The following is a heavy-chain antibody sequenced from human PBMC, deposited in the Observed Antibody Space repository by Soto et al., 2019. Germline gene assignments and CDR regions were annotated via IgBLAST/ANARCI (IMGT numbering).Heavy chain of an antibody. CDR3: ARVAVVYSSGWYFGAFDI. J-gene: IGHJ3*02. D-gene: IGHD6-19*01. Sequence: SQTLSLTCAISGDSVSSNSAAWNWIRQSPSRGLEWLGRTYYRSKWYNDYAVSVKSRITINPDTSKNQFSLQLNSVTPEDTAVYYCARVAVVYSSGWYFGAFDIWGQGTMVTVS. V-gene: IGHV6-1*01. CDR1: GDSVSSNSAA. CDR2: TYYRSKWYN.